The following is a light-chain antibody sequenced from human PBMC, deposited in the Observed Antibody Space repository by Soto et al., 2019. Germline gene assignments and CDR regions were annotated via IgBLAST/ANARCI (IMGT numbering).Light chain of an antibody. CDR3: QQYNNWPRT. CDR2: DAS. V-gene: IGKV3-15*01. J-gene: IGKJ4*01. CDR1: QSVSNN. Sequence: ERVMTQSAVTLSVSPGERVTLSCRARQSVSNNLAWYQQKPGQAPRLLIHDASTRATGIPARFSGSGSGTEFTLTINSLQSEDFAVYYCQQYNNWPRTFGGGTKVDIK.